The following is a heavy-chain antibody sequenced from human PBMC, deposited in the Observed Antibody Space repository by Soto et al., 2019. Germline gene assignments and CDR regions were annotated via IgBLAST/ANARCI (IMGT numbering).Heavy chain of an antibody. Sequence: PGGSLRLSCTASGLTFGDYAMSWVRQAPGKGLEWVGFIRSKAYGGTTEYAASVKGRFTISRDDSKSIAYLQMNSLKTEDTAVYYCTRDRGGFWSGPAGDYYYYYYGMDVWGQGTTVTVSS. D-gene: IGHD3-3*01. V-gene: IGHV3-49*04. J-gene: IGHJ6*02. CDR1: GLTFGDYA. CDR3: TRDRGGFWSGPAGDYYYYYYGMDV. CDR2: IRSKAYGGTT.